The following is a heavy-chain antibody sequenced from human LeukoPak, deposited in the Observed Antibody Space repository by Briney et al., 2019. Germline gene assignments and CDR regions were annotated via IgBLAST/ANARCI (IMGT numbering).Heavy chain of an antibody. V-gene: IGHV4-59*01. Sequence: PSETLSLTCTVSGGSISSYYWSCIRQPPGKGLEWIGYIYYSGSTNYNPSLKSRVTISVDTSKNQFSLKLSSVTAADTAVYYCARDRIAALDYWGQGTLVTVSS. CDR1: GGSISSYY. D-gene: IGHD6-6*01. J-gene: IGHJ4*02. CDR3: ARDRIAALDY. CDR2: IYYSGST.